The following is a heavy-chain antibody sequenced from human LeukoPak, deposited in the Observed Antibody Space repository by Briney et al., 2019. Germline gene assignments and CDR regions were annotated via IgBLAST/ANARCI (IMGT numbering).Heavy chain of an antibody. D-gene: IGHD3-22*01. V-gene: IGHV1-3*03. Sequence: GASVKVSCKASGYTFTSYAMHWVRQAPGQRLEWMGWINAGNGNTKYSQEFHGRVTITRDTSASTAYMELSSLRSEDMAVYYCASGALIGPFDIWGQGTMVTVSS. CDR3: ASGALIGPFDI. CDR1: GYTFTSYA. CDR2: INAGNGNT. J-gene: IGHJ3*02.